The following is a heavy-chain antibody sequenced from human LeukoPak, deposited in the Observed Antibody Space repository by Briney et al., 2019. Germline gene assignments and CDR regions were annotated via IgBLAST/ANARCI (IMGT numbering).Heavy chain of an antibody. CDR1: GGPFNTYY. J-gene: IGHJ5*02. Sequence: SETLSLTCAVYGGPFNTYYWNWIRQPPGKGLEWIGEINHSGSTNYNPSLKSRVTISIDTSKNQFSLRLTSVTAADTAVYYCARAPFWTISARPLDRWGQGTLVTVSS. CDR3: ARAPFWTISARPLDR. CDR2: INHSGST. D-gene: IGHD6-6*01. V-gene: IGHV4-34*01.